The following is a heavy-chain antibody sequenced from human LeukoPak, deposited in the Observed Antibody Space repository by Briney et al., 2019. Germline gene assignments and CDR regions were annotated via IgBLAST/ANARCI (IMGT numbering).Heavy chain of an antibody. CDR1: GFTFSSYS. D-gene: IGHD3-10*01. J-gene: IGHJ5*02. CDR2: ISSSSSYI. Sequence: GGSLRLSCAASGFTFSSYSMNWVRQAPGKGLEWVSSISSSSSYIYYADSVKGRFTISRDNAKNSLYLQMNSLRAEDTAVYYCARDPAGGCYGSGSSWGQGTLVTVSS. CDR3: ARDPAGGCYGSGSS. V-gene: IGHV3-21*01.